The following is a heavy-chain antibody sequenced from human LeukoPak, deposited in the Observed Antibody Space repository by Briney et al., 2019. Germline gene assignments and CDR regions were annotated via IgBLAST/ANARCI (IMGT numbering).Heavy chain of an antibody. D-gene: IGHD6-19*01. V-gene: IGHV4-59*01. J-gene: IGHJ3*02. CDR3: ARDLAYRSSLRGTFDI. CDR2: IYYSGNT. Sequence: PSETLSLTCTVSGGSISNYFWSWLRQAPGKGLEYIGFIYYSGNTNYNPSFKSRVTISVDTSKKQFSLNLSSVTAADTAVYYCARDLAYRSSLRGTFDIWGQGTKVTVSS. CDR1: GGSISNYF.